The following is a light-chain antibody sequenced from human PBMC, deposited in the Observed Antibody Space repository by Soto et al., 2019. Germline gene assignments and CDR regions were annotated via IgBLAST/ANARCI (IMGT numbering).Light chain of an antibody. J-gene: IGLJ3*02. CDR3: TSYTSSRTWV. Sequence: QSARTQPPSVSGSPGQSVTVSCTGTSSDVGSYNRVSWYQQPPGTAPKLMIYEVTNRPSGVPNRFSASKSGNTASLTISGLQAEDEADYYCTSYTSSRTWVFGGATKLTVL. V-gene: IGLV2-18*02. CDR2: EVT. CDR1: SSDVGSYNR.